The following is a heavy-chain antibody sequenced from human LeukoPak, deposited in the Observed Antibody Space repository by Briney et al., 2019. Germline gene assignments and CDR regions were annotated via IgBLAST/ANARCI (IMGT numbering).Heavy chain of an antibody. D-gene: IGHD3-10*01. V-gene: IGHV4-39*07. J-gene: IGHJ3*02. CDR2: IYHSGST. Sequence: SETLSLTCTVSGGSISSSSYYWGWIRQPPGKGLEWIGSIYHSGSTYYNPSLESRVTISVDTSKNQFSLKLSSVTAADTAVYYCASPPLWFGELSHAFDIWGQGTMVTVSS. CDR3: ASPPLWFGELSHAFDI. CDR1: GGSISSSSYY.